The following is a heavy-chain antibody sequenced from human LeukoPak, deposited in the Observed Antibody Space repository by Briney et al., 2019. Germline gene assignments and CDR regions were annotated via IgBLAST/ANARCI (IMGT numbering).Heavy chain of an antibody. D-gene: IGHD4-17*01. J-gene: IGHJ6*02. Sequence: ASVKVSCKASGGTFSSYAISWVRQAPGQGLEWMGRIIPILGIANYAQKFQGRVTITADKSTSTAYMELSSLRSEDTAVYYCARASSPFTVPPFYYYGMDVWGQGTTVTVSS. V-gene: IGHV1-69*04. CDR2: IIPILGIA. CDR3: ARASSPFTVPPFYYYGMDV. CDR1: GGTFSSYA.